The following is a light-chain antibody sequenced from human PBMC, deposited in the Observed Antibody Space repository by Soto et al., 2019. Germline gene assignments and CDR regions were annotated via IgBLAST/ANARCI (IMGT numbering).Light chain of an antibody. J-gene: IGLJ1*01. CDR1: ALPKKY. CDR2: EDR. CDR3: YSTDSSGNHYV. V-gene: IGLV3-10*01. Sequence: SYELTQPPSVSVSPGQTARITCSGDALPKKYAYWYQQKSGQAPVLVIYEDRKRPSGIPERFSGSSSGTMATFTISGAQVEDEADYYCYSTDSSGNHYVFGTGTKLTVL.